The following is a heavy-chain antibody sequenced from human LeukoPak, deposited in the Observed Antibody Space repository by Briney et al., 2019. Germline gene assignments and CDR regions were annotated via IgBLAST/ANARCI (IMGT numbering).Heavy chain of an antibody. V-gene: IGHV4-59*01. CDR1: GGSISGYY. Sequence: SETLSLTCTVSGGSISGYYWSWIRQPPGKGLEWIGCISYCGSTKYNPSLKSRVSISLDTSKKQFSLHLSSVTAADTAVYYCVRDFDAWSAIDIWGQGTMVTVSS. J-gene: IGHJ3*02. CDR2: ISYCGST. D-gene: IGHD3-3*01. CDR3: VRDFDAWSAIDI.